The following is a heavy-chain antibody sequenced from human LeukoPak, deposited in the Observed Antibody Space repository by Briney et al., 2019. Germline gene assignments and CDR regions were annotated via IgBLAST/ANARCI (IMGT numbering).Heavy chain of an antibody. CDR2: IYYNGRT. V-gene: IGHV4-39*02. J-gene: IGHJ4*02. CDR3: ARRFNHYDSSGYSP. Sequence: SETLSLTCTVSGGSIGSNTYYWGWVRQPPGKGLEWIGSIYYNGRTYYNPSLKSRVTISVDTSENHFSLKLSSVTAADTAVYYCARRFNHYDSSGYSPWGQGTLVTVSS. D-gene: IGHD3-22*01. CDR1: GGSIGSNTYY.